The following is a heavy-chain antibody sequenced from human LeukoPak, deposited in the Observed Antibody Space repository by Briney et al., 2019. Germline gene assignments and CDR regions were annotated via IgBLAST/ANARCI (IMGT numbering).Heavy chain of an antibody. CDR2: IYYSGST. J-gene: IGHJ6*03. CDR1: GGSISSGDYY. D-gene: IGHD3-3*01. CDR3: ARNRGYYDFWSGYYADYYYYYMDV. V-gene: IGHV4-30-4*08. Sequence: SETLSLTCTVSGGSISSGDYYRSWIRQPPGKGLEWIGYIYYSGSTYYNPSLKSRVTISVDTSKNQFSLKLSSVTAADTAVYYCARNRGYYDFWSGYYADYYYYYMDVWGKGTTVTVSS.